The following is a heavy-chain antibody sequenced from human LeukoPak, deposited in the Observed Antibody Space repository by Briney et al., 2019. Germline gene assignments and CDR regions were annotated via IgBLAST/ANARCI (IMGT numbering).Heavy chain of an antibody. Sequence: GGSLRLSCAASGFTFSSYEMYWVRQAPGKGLEWVSYISSSGSTIYYADSVKGRFTISRDNAKNSLYLQMNSLRAEDTAVYYCALEGYYLAEIGDAFDIWGQGTMVTVSS. CDR3: ALEGYYLAEIGDAFDI. J-gene: IGHJ3*02. V-gene: IGHV3-48*03. CDR2: ISSSGSTI. D-gene: IGHD3-22*01. CDR1: GFTFSSYE.